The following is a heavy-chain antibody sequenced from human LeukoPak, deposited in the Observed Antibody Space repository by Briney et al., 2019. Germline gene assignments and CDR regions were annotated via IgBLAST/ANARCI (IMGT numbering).Heavy chain of an antibody. V-gene: IGHV3-21*01. CDR3: ARDTESSGSYYEYFQH. D-gene: IGHD1-26*01. Sequence: KTGGSLRLSCAASGFTFSSYSMNWVRQAPGKGLEWVSSISSSSSYKYYADSVKGRFTISRDNAKNSLYLQMNSLRAEDTAVYYCARDTESSGSYYEYFQHWGQGTLVTVSS. CDR2: ISSSSSYK. CDR1: GFTFSSYS. J-gene: IGHJ1*01.